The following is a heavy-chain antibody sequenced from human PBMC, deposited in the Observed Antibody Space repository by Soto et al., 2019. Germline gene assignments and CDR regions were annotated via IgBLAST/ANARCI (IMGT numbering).Heavy chain of an antibody. CDR1: GFTFSSYW. V-gene: IGHV3-7*01. Sequence: QPGGSLRLSCAASGFTFSSYWMSWVRQAPGKGLEWVANIKQDGSEKYYVDSVKGRFTISRDNAKNSLYLQMNSLRAEDTAVYYCARDKGADFWSGPDLYYYYYYMDVWGKGTTVTVSS. D-gene: IGHD3-3*01. CDR3: ARDKGADFWSGPDLYYYYYYMDV. J-gene: IGHJ6*03. CDR2: IKQDGSEK.